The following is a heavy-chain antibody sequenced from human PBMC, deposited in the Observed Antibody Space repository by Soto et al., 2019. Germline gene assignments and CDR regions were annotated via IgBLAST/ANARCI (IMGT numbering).Heavy chain of an antibody. CDR3: AREEYRQVDH. CDR1: GYTFTNYG. V-gene: IGHV1-18*04. CDR2: ISTNSGHT. J-gene: IGHJ5*02. Sequence: QVQLVQSGTEVKKPGASVKVSCKASGYTFTNYGVTWVRQAPGRGLEWMVWISTNSGHTEYAQKFRGRVTMTTDRYTTTAYMDLRRLRSDDTAVYYCAREEYRQVDHWGQGTLVTVSS. D-gene: IGHD3-16*02.